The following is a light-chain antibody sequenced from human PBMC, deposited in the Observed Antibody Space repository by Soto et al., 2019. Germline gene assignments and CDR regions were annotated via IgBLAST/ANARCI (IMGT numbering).Light chain of an antibody. CDR3: QQYGGSPRT. V-gene: IGKV3-20*01. CDR1: QSFSSTY. CDR2: GAS. Sequence: EIVLTQSPGTLSLSPGERATLYCRASQSFSSTYLAWYQQRPGQAPRLLIYGASNRATGIPDRFSGSASGTEFTLTVSRLEPEDFAVYYCQQYGGSPRTFGQGTKVDNK. J-gene: IGKJ1*01.